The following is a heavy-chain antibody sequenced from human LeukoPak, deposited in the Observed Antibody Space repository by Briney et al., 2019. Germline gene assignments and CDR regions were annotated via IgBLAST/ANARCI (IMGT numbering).Heavy chain of an antibody. D-gene: IGHD3-22*01. CDR2: INPNSGGT. J-gene: IGHJ4*02. V-gene: IGHV1-2*02. CDR3: ARVLGYYDSSVYKYYFDY. CDR1: GYTFTGYY. Sequence: ASVKVSCKASGYTFTGYYMHWVRQAPGQGLEWMGWINPNSGGTNYAQKFQGRVTMTRDTSISTAYMELSRLRSDDTAVYYCARVLGYYDSSVYKYYFDYWGQGTLVTVSS.